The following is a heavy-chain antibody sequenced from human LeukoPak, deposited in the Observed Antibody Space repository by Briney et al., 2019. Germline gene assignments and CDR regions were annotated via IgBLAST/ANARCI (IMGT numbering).Heavy chain of an antibody. CDR1: GGSISSYY. CDR2: IYISGSGST. J-gene: IGHJ4*02. D-gene: IGHD6-13*01. Sequence: SETLSLTCTVSGGSISSYYWSWIRQPAGKGLEWIGRIYISGSGSTNYNPSLRSRVTMSVDTSKHQFSLKLSSVTAADTAVYYCAREGGIGIGAAAGYFDYWGQGTLVTVSS. V-gene: IGHV4-4*07. CDR3: AREGGIGIGAAAGYFDY.